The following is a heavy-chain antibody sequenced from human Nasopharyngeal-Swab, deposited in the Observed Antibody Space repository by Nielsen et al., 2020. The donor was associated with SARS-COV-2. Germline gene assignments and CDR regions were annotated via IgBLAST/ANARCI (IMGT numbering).Heavy chain of an antibody. CDR3: AREVVTARYYGMDV. J-gene: IGHJ6*02. V-gene: IGHV3-74*01. CDR1: GFTFSSYW. CDR2: INSDGSST. Sequence: GESLKISCAASGFTFSSYWMHWVRQAPGKGLVWVSRINSDGSSTSYADSVKGRFTISRDNAKNTLHLQMNSLRAEDTAVYYCAREVVTARYYGMDVWGQGTTVTVSS. D-gene: IGHD2-21*02.